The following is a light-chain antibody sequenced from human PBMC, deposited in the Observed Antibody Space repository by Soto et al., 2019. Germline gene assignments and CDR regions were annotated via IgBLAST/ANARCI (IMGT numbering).Light chain of an antibody. V-gene: IGKV3-20*01. CDR2: GAS. J-gene: IGKJ1*01. CDR1: QNVSSSY. CDR3: QQYGSSPRT. Sequence: IGLTQSPGTLSLSPGKRATLSCSASQNVSSSYLAWYQQKPGQAPRLLIYGASSRATGIPDRFSGSGSGTDFTLTISRLEPEDFAVYYCQQYGSSPRTFGQGTKVDIK.